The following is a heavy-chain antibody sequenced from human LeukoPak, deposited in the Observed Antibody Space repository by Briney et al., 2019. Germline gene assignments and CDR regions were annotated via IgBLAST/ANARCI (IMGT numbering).Heavy chain of an antibody. CDR3: ARDRTSYGTDYYYYHGMDV. V-gene: IGHV3-21*01. Sequence: PGGSLRLSCAASGFTFSSYSMNWVRQAPGKGLEWVSSISSSSSYIYYADSVKGRFTISRDNAKNSLYLQMNSLRAEDTAVYYCARDRTSYGTDYYYYHGMDVWGQGTTVTVSS. CDR2: ISSSSSYI. J-gene: IGHJ6*02. D-gene: IGHD5-18*01. CDR1: GFTFSSYS.